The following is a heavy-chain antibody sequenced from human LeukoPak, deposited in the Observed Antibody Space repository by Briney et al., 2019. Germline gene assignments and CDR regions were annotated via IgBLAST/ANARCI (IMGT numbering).Heavy chain of an antibody. Sequence: GGSLRLSCAASGFTVSSNYMSWVRQAPGKGLEWVSVIYSGGSTYYAGSVKGRFTISRDNSKNTLYLQMNSLRAEDTAVYYCARERYCSSTSCPNWFDPWGQGTLVTVSS. CDR2: IYSGGST. CDR1: GFTVSSNY. D-gene: IGHD2-2*01. V-gene: IGHV3-53*01. J-gene: IGHJ5*02. CDR3: ARERYCSSTSCPNWFDP.